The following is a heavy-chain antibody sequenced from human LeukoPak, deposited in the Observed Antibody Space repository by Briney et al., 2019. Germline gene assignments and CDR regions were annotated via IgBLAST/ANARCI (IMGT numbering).Heavy chain of an antibody. V-gene: IGHV3-74*01. CDR1: GFTFSSYW. D-gene: IGHD2-2*01. CDR3: ARFYCSSTSCLEDY. Sequence: GGSLRLSCAASGFTFSSYWMHWVRQAPGKGLMWVSRINSDGSSTSYADSVKGRFTISRDNAKNTLYLQMNSLRAEDTAEYYCARFYCSSTSCLEDYWGQGTLVTVSS. J-gene: IGHJ4*02. CDR2: INSDGSST.